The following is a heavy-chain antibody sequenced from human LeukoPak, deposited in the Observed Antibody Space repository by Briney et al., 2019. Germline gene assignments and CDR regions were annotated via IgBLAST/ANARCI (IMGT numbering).Heavy chain of an antibody. CDR1: GYGFTSYW. CDR3: ASLVSFQSWFDP. Sequence: GASLQISCKGSGYGFTSYWIGWVRQMPGKGLEWMGIIYPGDSDTRYSPSFQGQVTISADKSISTAYLQWSSLKASDTAMYYCASLVSFQSWFDPWGQGTLVTVSS. D-gene: IGHD3-3*02. CDR2: IYPGDSDT. J-gene: IGHJ5*02. V-gene: IGHV5-51*01.